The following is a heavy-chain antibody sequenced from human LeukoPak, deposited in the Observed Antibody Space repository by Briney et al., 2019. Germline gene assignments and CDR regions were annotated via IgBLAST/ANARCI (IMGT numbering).Heavy chain of an antibody. J-gene: IGHJ5*02. V-gene: IGHV1-69*04. D-gene: IGHD3-10*01. Sequence: SVKVSCKASAGTFSSYAISWVRQAPGQGLEWMGRIIPILGIANYAQKFQGRVRITADKSTSTAYMELSSLRSEDTAVYYCASASITLVRSWFDPWGQGTLVTVSS. CDR2: IIPILGIA. CDR3: ASASITLVRSWFDP. CDR1: AGTFSSYA.